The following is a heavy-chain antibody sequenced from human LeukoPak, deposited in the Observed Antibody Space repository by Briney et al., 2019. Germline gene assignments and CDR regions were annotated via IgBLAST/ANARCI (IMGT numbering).Heavy chain of an antibody. CDR2: INPNSGGT. Sequence: ASVKVSCKASGYTFTGYCMHWVRQAPGQGLEWMGWINPNSGGTNYAQKFQGGVTMTRDTSISTAYMELSRLRSDDTAVYYCARFSPYGDPYDYWGQGTLVTVSS. J-gene: IGHJ4*02. D-gene: IGHD4-17*01. CDR1: GYTFTGYC. CDR3: ARFSPYGDPYDY. V-gene: IGHV1-2*02.